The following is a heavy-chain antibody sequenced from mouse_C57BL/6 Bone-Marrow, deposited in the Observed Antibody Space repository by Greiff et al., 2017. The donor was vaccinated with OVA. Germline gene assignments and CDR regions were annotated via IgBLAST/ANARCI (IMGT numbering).Heavy chain of an antibody. J-gene: IGHJ2*01. V-gene: IGHV14-4*01. Sequence: EVKVVESGAELVRPGDSVKLSCTASGFNIKDDYMHWVKQRPEQGLEWIGWIDPENGDTEYASKFQGKATITADTSSNTAYLQLSSLTSEDTAVYYCTRIYYWGQGTTLTVSS. CDR2: IDPENGDT. CDR1: GFNIKDDY. CDR3: TRIYY.